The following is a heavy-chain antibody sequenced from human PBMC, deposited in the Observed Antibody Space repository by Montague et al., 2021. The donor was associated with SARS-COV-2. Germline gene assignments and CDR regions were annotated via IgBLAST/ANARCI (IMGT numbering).Heavy chain of an antibody. D-gene: IGHD3-22*01. J-gene: IGHJ4*02. CDR3: ARDVGGYVDY. CDR2: ISSNGGST. CDR1: GFTFSSYA. V-gene: IGHV3-64*01. Sequence: SLRLYCAASGFTFSSYAMHWVRQAPGKGLEYVSAISSNGGSTYYANSVKGRFTISRDNSKNTLYLQMGSLRAEDMAVYYCARDVGGYVDYWGQGTLVTVSS.